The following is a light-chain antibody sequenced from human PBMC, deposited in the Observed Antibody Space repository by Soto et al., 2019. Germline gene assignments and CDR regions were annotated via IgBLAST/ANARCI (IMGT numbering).Light chain of an antibody. V-gene: IGKV3-20*01. CDR3: HQYGRSPKT. Sequence: EVVLTQSPGTLSLSPGERATLSCRAGQSVSSSYLGWYQQKPGQAPRLLIFAASSRATGIPDRFSGSGSGTDFTLTISRLEPEDVAVYYCHQYGRSPKTFGRGTKLEIK. CDR2: AAS. CDR1: QSVSSSY. J-gene: IGKJ2*01.